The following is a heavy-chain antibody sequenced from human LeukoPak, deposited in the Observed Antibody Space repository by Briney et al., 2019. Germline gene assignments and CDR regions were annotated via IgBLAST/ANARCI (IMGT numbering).Heavy chain of an antibody. CDR3: ARGPQGYCSRTGCYRPYYYYYYMDV. CDR1: GGSFSGYY. V-gene: IGHV4-34*01. D-gene: IGHD2-2*02. CDR2: INHSGST. Sequence: PSETLSLTCAVYGGSFSGYYWSWIRQPPGKGLEWIGEINHSGSTNYNPSLKSRVTISVDTSKNQFSLKLSSETAADTAVYYCARGPQGYCSRTGCYRPYYYYYYMDVWGKGTTVTVSS. J-gene: IGHJ6*03.